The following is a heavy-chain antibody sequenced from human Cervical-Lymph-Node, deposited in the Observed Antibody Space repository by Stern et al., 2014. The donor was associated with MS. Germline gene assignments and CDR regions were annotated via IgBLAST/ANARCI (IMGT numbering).Heavy chain of an antibody. CDR3: ASGVPGQGFDP. D-gene: IGHD1-20*01. CDR1: GHSLTSNW. J-gene: IGHJ5*02. CDR2: IYPGDSDT. V-gene: IGHV5-51*01. Sequence: EVQLVESGAEVKKPGESLKISCKSSGHSLTSNWIGWVRQMPGKGLEWMGIIYPGDSDTRYSPSFQGHVTISADKSISTAYLQWDYLRASDTAMYYCASGVPGQGFDPWGQGTLVTVSS.